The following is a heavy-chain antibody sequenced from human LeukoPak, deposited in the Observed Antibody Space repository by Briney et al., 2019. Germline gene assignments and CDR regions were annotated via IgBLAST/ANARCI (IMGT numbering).Heavy chain of an antibody. Sequence: PSETLSLTCTVSGASISSSSYYWHCIHQPPGKGLECIGSIYYSGNTYYNPSLKSRVAISVDTSQNQFSLRLTSVTAADTAVYYCARDSDDYGDYGDDYWGQGTLVTVSS. J-gene: IGHJ4*02. V-gene: IGHV4-39*07. CDR3: ARDSDDYGDYGDDY. D-gene: IGHD4-17*01. CDR2: IYYSGNT. CDR1: GASISSSSYY.